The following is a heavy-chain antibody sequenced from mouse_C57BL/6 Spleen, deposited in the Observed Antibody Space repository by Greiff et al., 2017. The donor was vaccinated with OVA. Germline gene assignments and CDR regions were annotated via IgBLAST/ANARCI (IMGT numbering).Heavy chain of an antibody. CDR3: ARSGDYDEGAYAMDY. D-gene: IGHD2-4*01. CDR2: IYPGDGDT. J-gene: IGHJ4*01. V-gene: IGHV1-80*01. CDR1: GYAFSSYW. Sequence: VMLVESGAELVKPGASVKISCKASGYAFSSYWMNWVKQRPGKGLEWIGQIYPGDGDTNYNGKFKGKATLTADKSSSTAYMQLSSLTSEDSAVYFCARSGDYDEGAYAMDYWGQGTSVTVSS.